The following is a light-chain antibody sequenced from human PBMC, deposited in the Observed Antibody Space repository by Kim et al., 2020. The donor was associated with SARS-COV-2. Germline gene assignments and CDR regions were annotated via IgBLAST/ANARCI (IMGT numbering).Light chain of an antibody. CDR1: QYVSTS. V-gene: IGKV1-39*01. Sequence: DIQMTQSPSSLSASVGDTVTITCRASQYVSTSLNWYRQKPGKAPKLLIYDASSLQSGAPSRLSGSKSGTDFTLTISSLQPEDFATYFCQQSHDFPYTFGQGTKLEI. J-gene: IGKJ2*01. CDR2: DAS. CDR3: QQSHDFPYT.